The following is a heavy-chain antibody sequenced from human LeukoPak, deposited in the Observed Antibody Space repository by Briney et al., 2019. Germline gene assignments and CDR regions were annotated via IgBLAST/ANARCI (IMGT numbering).Heavy chain of an antibody. D-gene: IGHD2-15*01. Sequence: GGPLRLSCAASGFTFSSYGMHWVRQAPGKGLEWVAVIWYDGSNKYYADSVKGRFTISRDNSKNTLYLQMNSLRAEDTAVYYCARDLDARYCSGGSCSGFDYWGQGTLVTVSS. CDR2: IWYDGSNK. CDR3: ARDLDARYCSGGSCSGFDY. J-gene: IGHJ4*02. V-gene: IGHV3-33*01. CDR1: GFTFSSYG.